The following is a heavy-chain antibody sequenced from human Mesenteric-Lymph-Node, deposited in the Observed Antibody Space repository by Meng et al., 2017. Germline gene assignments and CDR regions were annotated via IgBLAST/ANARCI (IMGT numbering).Heavy chain of an antibody. V-gene: IGHV4-30-4*01. CDR3: ARGQKGYFDL. J-gene: IGHJ2*01. Sequence: QVQLQESGPGLVKPSQTLSLTCTVSGGYISSSNYYWRWIRQPPGKGLEWSGHIYNSGSTYYNPSLKSRITISVGTSKNQFSLKLSSVTAADTAVYYCARGQKGYFDLWGRGTLVTVSS. CDR2: IYNSGST. CDR1: GGYISSSNYY.